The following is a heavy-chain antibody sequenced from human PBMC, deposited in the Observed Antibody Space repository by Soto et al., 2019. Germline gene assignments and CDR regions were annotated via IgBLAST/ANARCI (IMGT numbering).Heavy chain of an antibody. J-gene: IGHJ4*02. V-gene: IGHV4-31*03. CDR2: IYYSGST. D-gene: IGHD6-6*01. Sequence: SETLSLTCTVSGGSISSGGYYWSWIRQHPGKGLEWIGYIYYSGSTYYNPSLKSRVTISVDTSKNQFSLKLSSVTAADTAVYYCARGRAYLVEYSSREFDYWGQGTLVTVSS. CDR1: GGSISSGGYY. CDR3: ARGRAYLVEYSSREFDY.